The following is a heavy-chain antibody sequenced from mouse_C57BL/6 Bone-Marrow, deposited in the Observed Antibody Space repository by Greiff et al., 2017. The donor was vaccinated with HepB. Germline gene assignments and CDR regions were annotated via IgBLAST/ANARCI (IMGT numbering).Heavy chain of an antibody. CDR2: ISYSGST. Sequence: DVKLQESGPGLAKPSQTLSLTCSVTGYSITSDYWNWIRKFPGNKLEYMGYISYSGSTYYNPSLKSRISITRDTSKNQYYLQLNSVTTEDTATYYCAREGYYGSSYWYFDVWGTGTTVTVSS. J-gene: IGHJ1*03. V-gene: IGHV3-8*01. CDR1: GYSITSDY. CDR3: AREGYYGSSYWYFDV. D-gene: IGHD1-1*01.